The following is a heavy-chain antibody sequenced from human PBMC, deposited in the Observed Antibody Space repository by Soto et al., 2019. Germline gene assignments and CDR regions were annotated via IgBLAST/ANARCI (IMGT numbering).Heavy chain of an antibody. J-gene: IGHJ4*02. CDR3: TRGPRPSSSGTGAY. D-gene: IGHD1-26*01. CDR2: IIPIFGTA. Sequence: SVKVSCKASGGTFSSYAISWVRQAPGQGLEWMGGIIPIFGTANYAQKFQGRVTITADESTSTAYMELSSLRVEDTAMYYCTRGPRPSSSGTGAYWGPGTQVTVSS. V-gene: IGHV1-69*13. CDR1: GGTFSSYA.